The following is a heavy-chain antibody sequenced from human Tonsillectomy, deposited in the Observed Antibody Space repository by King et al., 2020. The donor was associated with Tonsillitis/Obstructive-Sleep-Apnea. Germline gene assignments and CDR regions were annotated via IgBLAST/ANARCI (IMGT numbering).Heavy chain of an antibody. Sequence: EVQLVESGGGLVKPGGSLRLSCAASGFTFSSDSMNWVRQDPGKGLEWVSSISSSSSYIYYADSVKGRFTISRDNAKNSLYLQMNSLRAEDTAVYYCARDRIVVVTAIQYYYYGMDVWGQGTTVTVSS. V-gene: IGHV3-21*01. CDR2: ISSSSSYI. D-gene: IGHD2-21*02. J-gene: IGHJ6*02. CDR1: GFTFSSDS. CDR3: ARDRIVVVTAIQYYYYGMDV.